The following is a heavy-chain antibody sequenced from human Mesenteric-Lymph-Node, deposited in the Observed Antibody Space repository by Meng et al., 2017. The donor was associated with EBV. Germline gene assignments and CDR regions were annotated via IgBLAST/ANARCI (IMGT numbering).Heavy chain of an antibody. V-gene: IGHV4-61*01. CDR3: ARATVKNWFDP. CDR2: IYYSGST. D-gene: IGHD4-17*01. Sequence: QVQLKESGPGLVKPSETLSLTCTVSGGSVSSGSYYWSWIRQPPGKGLEWIGYIYYSGSTNYNPSLKSRVTISVDTSKNQFSLKLSSVTAADTAVYYCARATVKNWFDPWGQGTLVTVSS. J-gene: IGHJ5*02. CDR1: GGSVSSGSYY.